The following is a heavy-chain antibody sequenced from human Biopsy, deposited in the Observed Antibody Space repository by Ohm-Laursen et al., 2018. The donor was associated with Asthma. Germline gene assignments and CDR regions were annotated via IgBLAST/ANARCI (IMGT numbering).Heavy chain of an antibody. D-gene: IGHD2-15*01. V-gene: IGHV1-18*04. J-gene: IGHJ5*02. CDR3: VRDKVVVVPGSKGPTDWFDP. CDR2: ISGYNGDT. Sequence: ASVKASCKASGYTFSNYAISWVRQAPGQGLEWMGCISGYNGDTKFAQNVKGRLSLTTDTSTSTAYMELRSLTSDDTAVYYCVRDKVVVVPGSKGPTDWFDPWGQGTLVTVSS. CDR1: GYTFSNYA.